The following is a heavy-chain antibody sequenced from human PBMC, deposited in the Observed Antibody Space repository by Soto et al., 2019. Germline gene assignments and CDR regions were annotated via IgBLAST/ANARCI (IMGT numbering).Heavy chain of an antibody. CDR3: ARGEQGTATTVVDAFDI. V-gene: IGHV4-34*01. Sequence: QVQLQQWGAGLLKPSETLSLTCAVYGGFVTSGSYYWSWIRQPPGKGLEWIGEMSHSGGTQFNPSLKSRVTISADTSKNQFTLKMSSVTAAGTALYYCARGEQGTATTVVDAFDIWGPGTMVTVSS. CDR2: MSHSGGT. CDR1: GGFVTSGSYY. J-gene: IGHJ3*02. D-gene: IGHD1-1*01.